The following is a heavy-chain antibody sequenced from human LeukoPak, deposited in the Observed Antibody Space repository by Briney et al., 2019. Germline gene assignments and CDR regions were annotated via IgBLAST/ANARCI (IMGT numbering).Heavy chain of an antibody. J-gene: IGHJ4*02. CDR2: IIPIFGTA. CDR3: ARARYDFWGGYYPFDY. Sequence: ASVKVSCKASGGTLSSYAISWVRQAPGQGLEWMGRIIPIFGTANYAQKFQGRVTITTDESTSTAYMELSSLRSEDTAVYYCARARYDFWGGYYPFDYWGQGTLVTVSS. V-gene: IGHV1-69*05. D-gene: IGHD3-3*01. CDR1: GGTLSSYA.